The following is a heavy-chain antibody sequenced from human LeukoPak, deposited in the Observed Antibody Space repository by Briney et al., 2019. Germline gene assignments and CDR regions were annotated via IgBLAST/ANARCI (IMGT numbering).Heavy chain of an antibody. CDR2: INHSGST. J-gene: IGHJ4*02. V-gene: IGHV4-34*01. D-gene: IGHD5-12*01. Sequence: GSLRLSCAASGFSFSSYGMSWVRQPPGKGLEWIGEINHSGSTNYNPSLKSRVTISVDTSKNQFSLKLSSVTAADTAVYYCARDSYGGYGPNYWGQGTLVTVSS. CDR1: GFSFSSYG. CDR3: ARDSYGGYGPNY.